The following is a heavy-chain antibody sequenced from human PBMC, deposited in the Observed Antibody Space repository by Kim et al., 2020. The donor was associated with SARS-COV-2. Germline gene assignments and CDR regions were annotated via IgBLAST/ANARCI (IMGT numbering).Heavy chain of an antibody. D-gene: IGHD3-10*01. J-gene: IGHJ6*02. CDR3: ASSLRGTMVRGDGMYV. V-gene: IGHV1-69*13. CDR1: GGTFSSYA. CDR2: IIPIFGTA. Sequence: SVKVSCKASGGTFSSYAISWVRQAPGQGLEWMGGIIPIFGTANYAQKFQGRVTITADESTSTAYMELSSLRSEDTAVYYCASSLRGTMVRGDGMYVWGQGTTVTVSS.